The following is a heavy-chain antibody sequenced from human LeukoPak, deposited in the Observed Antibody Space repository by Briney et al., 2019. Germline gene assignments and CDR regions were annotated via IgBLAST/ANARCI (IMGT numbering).Heavy chain of an antibody. CDR2: INPSGGGT. CDR1: GYTFTSYY. Sequence: GASVKVSCKASGYTFTSYYMHWVRQAPGQGLEWMGIINPSGGGTSYAQKFQGRVTMTRDTSTSTVYMELSSLRSEDTAVYYCAREGSAAGSSSPIGYYFDYWGQGALVTVSS. J-gene: IGHJ4*02. D-gene: IGHD6-19*01. V-gene: IGHV1-46*01. CDR3: AREGSAAGSSSPIGYYFDY.